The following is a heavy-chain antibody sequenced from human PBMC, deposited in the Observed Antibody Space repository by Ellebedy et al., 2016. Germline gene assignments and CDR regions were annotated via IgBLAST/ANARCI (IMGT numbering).Heavy chain of an antibody. V-gene: IGHV3-23*01. J-gene: IGHJ6*02. CDR3: AKWIVVVPGGMDV. CDR2: ISGSGGST. CDR1: GFTFSSYA. D-gene: IGHD2-2*01. Sequence: GESLKISXAASGFTFSSYAMSWVRQAPGKGLEWVSAISGSGGSTYYADSVKGRFTISRDNSKNTLYLQMNSLRAEDTAVYYCAKWIVVVPGGMDVWGQGTTVTVSS.